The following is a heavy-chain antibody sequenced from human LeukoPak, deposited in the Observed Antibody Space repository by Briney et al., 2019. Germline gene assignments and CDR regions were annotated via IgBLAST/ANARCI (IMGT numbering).Heavy chain of an antibody. CDR2: ITPIFGTA. D-gene: IGHD3-22*01. V-gene: IGHV1-69*13. CDR1: GGTFSRFT. CDR3: AREWGLESSGYYYAY. Sequence: GASVKVSCKASGGTFSRFTTSWVRQAPGQGFEWMGGITPIFGTANFAQKFQGRVSITADGSTSTASMELSSLRSEDTAVYYCAREWGLESSGYYYAYWGQGTLVTVSS. J-gene: IGHJ4*02.